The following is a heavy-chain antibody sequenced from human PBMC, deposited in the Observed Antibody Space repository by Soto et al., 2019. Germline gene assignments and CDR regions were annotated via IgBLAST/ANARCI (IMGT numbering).Heavy chain of an antibody. CDR3: ARGLHNEWELLPPNWFDP. Sequence: SETLSLTCTVSCGSISSGDYYWSWIRQPPGKGLEWIGYIYYSGSTYYNPSLKSRVTISVDTSKNQFSLKLSSVTAADTAVYYCARGLHNEWELLPPNWFDPWGQGTLVTVSS. CDR1: CGSISSGDYY. J-gene: IGHJ5*02. D-gene: IGHD1-26*01. V-gene: IGHV4-30-4*01. CDR2: IYYSGST.